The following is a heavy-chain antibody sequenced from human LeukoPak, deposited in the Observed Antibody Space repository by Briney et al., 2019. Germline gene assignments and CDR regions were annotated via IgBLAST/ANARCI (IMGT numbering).Heavy chain of an antibody. D-gene: IGHD1-26*01. CDR1: GGSLSSSSYY. CDR3: ARGHNNGYYNYFNY. J-gene: IGHJ4*02. Sequence: SETLSLTCTVSGGSLSSSSYYWGWIRQPPGKGLEWIGSIYYSGSTYYNPSLKSRVTISVDTSKNQFSLKLSSVTAADTAVYYCARGHNNGYYNYFNYWGQGSLVTVSS. CDR2: IYYSGST. V-gene: IGHV4-39*07.